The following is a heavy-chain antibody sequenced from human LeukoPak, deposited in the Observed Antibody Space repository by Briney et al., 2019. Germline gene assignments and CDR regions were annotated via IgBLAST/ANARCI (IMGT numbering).Heavy chain of an antibody. CDR3: ARVSCSSTSCPRRDALDV. V-gene: IGHV4-61*08. CDR2: IYTSGST. CDR1: GGSISSGGYY. D-gene: IGHD2-2*01. Sequence: PSETLSLTCTVSGGSISSGGYYWSWIRQHPGKGLEWIGRIYTSGSTNYNPSLKSRVTISVDTSKNQFSLNLSSVTTADTAVYYCARVSCSSTSCPRRDALDVWGQGTMVTVSS. J-gene: IGHJ3*01.